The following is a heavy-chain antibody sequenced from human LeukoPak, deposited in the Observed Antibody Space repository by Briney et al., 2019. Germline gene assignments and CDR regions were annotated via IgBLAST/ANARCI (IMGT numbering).Heavy chain of an antibody. Sequence: GGSLRLSCAASGFTFSSYGMSWVRQAPGKGLEWVSGISGSGGSTYYADSVKGRFTISRDNSKNTLYLQMNSLRAEDTAVYYCAQMGRVLLWFGEFLYWGQGTLVTVSS. CDR2: ISGSGGST. CDR3: AQMGRVLLWFGEFLY. V-gene: IGHV3-23*01. D-gene: IGHD3-10*01. J-gene: IGHJ4*02. CDR1: GFTFSSYG.